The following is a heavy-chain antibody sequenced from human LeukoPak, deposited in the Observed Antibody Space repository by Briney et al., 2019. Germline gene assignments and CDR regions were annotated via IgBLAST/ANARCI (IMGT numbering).Heavy chain of an antibody. Sequence: GGSLRLSCAASTFPFSTYWMTWVRQAPGKGPEFVANINQDGSVKNYVDSVKGRFTISSDNAKNSLYLQMNSLRADDTAVYYCARDPGFSSFDYWGQGTLVTVSS. J-gene: IGHJ4*02. CDR3: ARDPGFSSFDY. CDR1: TFPFSTYW. D-gene: IGHD3-3*02. V-gene: IGHV3-7*01. CDR2: INQDGSVK.